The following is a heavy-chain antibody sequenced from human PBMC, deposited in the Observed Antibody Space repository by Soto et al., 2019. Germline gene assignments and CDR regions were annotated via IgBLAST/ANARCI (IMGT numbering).Heavy chain of an antibody. J-gene: IGHJ5*01. CDR3: AKIGGPQNEFNRFDS. V-gene: IGHV3-30*18. Sequence: GGSLRLSCAASGFTFTAFGMHWVRQTPGKGLEWVAGLSYNGNKKYYGDSVKGRFTISRDNSKKIVYLEMNSLRKEDSAVYFCAKIGGPQNEFNRFDSWGQGTSVTVYS. CDR1: GFTFTAFG. CDR2: LSYNGNKK. D-gene: IGHD3-10*01.